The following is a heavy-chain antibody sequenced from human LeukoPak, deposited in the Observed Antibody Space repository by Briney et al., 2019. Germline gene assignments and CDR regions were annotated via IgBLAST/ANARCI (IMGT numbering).Heavy chain of an antibody. Sequence: SLRLSCAAPGFTFDDYAMHWVRQAPGKGLGWVSGISWNSASIGYADSVKGRFSISRDNAKNSLSLQMNSLRTEDTALYYCAKGDGSSWYTGYFDYWGQGTLVTVSS. CDR2: ISWNSASI. CDR3: AKGDGSSWYTGYFDY. CDR1: GFTFDDYA. D-gene: IGHD6-13*01. V-gene: IGHV3-9*01. J-gene: IGHJ4*02.